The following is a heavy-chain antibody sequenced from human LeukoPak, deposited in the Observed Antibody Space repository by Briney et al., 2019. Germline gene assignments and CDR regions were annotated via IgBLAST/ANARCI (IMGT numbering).Heavy chain of an antibody. CDR3: AKDLGSYDSIDY. J-gene: IGHJ4*02. CDR2: IRYDGSNK. CDR1: GFTFSSYG. Sequence: GGSLRLSCAASGFTFSSYGMHWVRQAPGKGLEWVAFIRYDGSNKYYADSVKGRFTISRDNSKNTLYLQMNSLRAEDTAAYYCAKDLGSYDSIDYWGQGTLVTVSS. D-gene: IGHD3-22*01. V-gene: IGHV3-30*02.